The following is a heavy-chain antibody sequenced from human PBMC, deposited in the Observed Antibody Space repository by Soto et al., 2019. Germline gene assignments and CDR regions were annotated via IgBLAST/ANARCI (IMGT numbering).Heavy chain of an antibody. V-gene: IGHV3-66*04. CDR2: IYSGGSA. CDR3: ARHGYSYAGGYLDS. Sequence: EVQLVESGGGLVQPGGSLRLSCAASGFTVSSNYMSWVRQAPGKGLEWVSVIYSGGSAYYADSVKGRFTISRDNSKNTLYIQMNSLRAEDTAVYYCARHGYSYAGGYLDSWGQGTLVTVSS. CDR1: GFTVSSNY. J-gene: IGHJ4*02. D-gene: IGHD5-18*01.